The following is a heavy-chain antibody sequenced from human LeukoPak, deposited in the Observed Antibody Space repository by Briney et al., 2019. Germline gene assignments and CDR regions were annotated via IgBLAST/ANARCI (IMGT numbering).Heavy chain of an antibody. D-gene: IGHD5-18*01. Sequence: SVKVSCKASGDTFTTYTFNWVRQAPGQGPEWMGRIIPIFGTPNYALQYQGRDTIAADRSTSTVYLQLNSLEFDDTAVYYCARMSDTSMGFDIWGQGTMVTVSS. J-gene: IGHJ3*02. CDR1: GDTFTTYT. CDR3: ARMSDTSMGFDI. V-gene: IGHV1-69*08. CDR2: IIPIFGTP.